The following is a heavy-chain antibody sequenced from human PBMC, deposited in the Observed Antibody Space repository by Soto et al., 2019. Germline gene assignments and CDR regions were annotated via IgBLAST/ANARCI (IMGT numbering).Heavy chain of an antibody. Sequence: QVQLVQSGAEVKKPGASLKVSCTASGYRFTGYGLHWVRQAPGQGLQWMGWINPTSGATDYAQKFQGRVTMTREMSTNRAHLEPRGLRSDATADYTAVYYCAKSNYGGDDYFQYGLEVWGQGTTVTISS. D-gene: IGHD2-21*02. CDR3: AKSNYGGDDYFQYGLEV. J-gene: IGHJ6*02. CDR2: INPTSGAT. CDR1: GYRFTGYG. V-gene: IGHV1-2*02.